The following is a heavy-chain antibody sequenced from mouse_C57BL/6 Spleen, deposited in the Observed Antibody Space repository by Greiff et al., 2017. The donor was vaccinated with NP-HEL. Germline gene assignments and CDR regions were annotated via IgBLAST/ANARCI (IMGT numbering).Heavy chain of an antibody. CDR2: IYPGDGDT. CDR3: ARIRLYDYDGDFDY. J-gene: IGHJ2*01. CDR1: GYAFSSSW. D-gene: IGHD2-4*01. V-gene: IGHV1-82*01. Sequence: QVHVKQSGPELVKPGASVKISCKASGYAFSSSWMNWVKQRPGKGLEWIRRIYPGDGDTNYNGKFKGKATLTADKSSSTAYMQLSSLTSEDSEVYFWARIRLYDYDGDFDYWGQGTTLTVSS.